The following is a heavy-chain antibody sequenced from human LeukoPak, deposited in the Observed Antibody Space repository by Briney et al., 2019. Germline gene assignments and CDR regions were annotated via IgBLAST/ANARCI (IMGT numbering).Heavy chain of an antibody. D-gene: IGHD3-3*01. V-gene: IGHV4-4*07. Sequence: SETLSLTCTVSGGSISSYYWSWIRQPAGKGLEWIGRIYTSGSTNYNPSLKSRVTMSVDTSKNQFSLKLSSVTAADTAVYYCARPYYDFWSGYLNWFDPWGQGTLSPSPQ. CDR1: GGSISSYY. CDR2: IYTSGST. J-gene: IGHJ5*02. CDR3: ARPYYDFWSGYLNWFDP.